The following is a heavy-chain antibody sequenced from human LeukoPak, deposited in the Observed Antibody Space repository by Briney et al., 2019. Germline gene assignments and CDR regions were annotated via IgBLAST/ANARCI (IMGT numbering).Heavy chain of an antibody. J-gene: IGHJ4*02. CDR2: INHSGST. CDR1: GESFSGHY. Sequence: SDTLSLTCAVYGESFSGHYWTWIRQPPARGLEWIGEINHSGSTTSNPSLNNRVTISVDTSKNQFSLKLTSVTAADTAVYYCARPRYGSGSLDSWGQGTLVTVSS. D-gene: IGHD3-10*01. V-gene: IGHV4-34*01. CDR3: ARPRYGSGSLDS.